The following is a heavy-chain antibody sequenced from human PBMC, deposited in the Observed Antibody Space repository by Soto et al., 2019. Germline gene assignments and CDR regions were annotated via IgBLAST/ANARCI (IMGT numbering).Heavy chain of an antibody. CDR3: ARDRIYYDSSGYHYYYYGMDV. Sequence: ASVKVSCKASGGTFSSYAISWVRQAPGQGLEWMGGIIPIFGTANYAQKFQGRVTITADKSTSTAYMELSSLGSEDTAVYYCARDRIYYDSSGYHYYYYGMDVWGQGTTVTVSS. V-gene: IGHV1-69*06. D-gene: IGHD3-22*01. CDR2: IIPIFGTA. CDR1: GGTFSSYA. J-gene: IGHJ6*02.